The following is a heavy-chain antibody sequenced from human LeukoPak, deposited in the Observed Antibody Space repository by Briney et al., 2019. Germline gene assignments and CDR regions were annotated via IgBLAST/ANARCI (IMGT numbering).Heavy chain of an antibody. V-gene: IGHV1-2*02. CDR1: GYTFTEHF. D-gene: IGHD1-7*01. CDR3: ARDLRPANL. Sequence: ASVKASCKASGYTFTEHFIHWVRQAPGQGLQYMGWIHPASANTVYAQMFHGRVTLTRDTPATTTYMELSGLRSDDTAVYYCARDLRPANLWGQGTLVTVSS. CDR2: IHPASANT. J-gene: IGHJ4*02.